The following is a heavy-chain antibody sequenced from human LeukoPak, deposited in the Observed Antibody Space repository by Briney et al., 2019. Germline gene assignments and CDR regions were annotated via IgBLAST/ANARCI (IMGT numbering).Heavy chain of an antibody. J-gene: IGHJ4*02. Sequence: GGSLRLSCAASGFTLRHFAMTWVRQAPGKGLEWVSSIASDGDTFYAGPVKGRFTISRDISTNTLHLQMNSLRADDTAIYFCANEAHRHLDLHNWGQGTLVTVST. CDR1: GFTLRHFA. V-gene: IGHV3-23*01. CDR3: ANEAHRHLDLHN. CDR2: IASDGDT.